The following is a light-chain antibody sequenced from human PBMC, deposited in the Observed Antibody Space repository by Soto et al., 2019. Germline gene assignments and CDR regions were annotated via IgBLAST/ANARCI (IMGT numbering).Light chain of an antibody. Sequence: QSVLTQPPSVSAAPGQKVTISCSGSSSNIGNNYVSWYQHLPGTAPTVVIYGNNERPLGIPDRFSGSKSGTSATLGIAGLQTGDEADYYCGTWDSSLNAGVFGGGTKLTVL. V-gene: IGLV1-51*01. J-gene: IGLJ2*01. CDR1: SSNIGNNY. CDR3: GTWDSSLNAGV. CDR2: GNN.